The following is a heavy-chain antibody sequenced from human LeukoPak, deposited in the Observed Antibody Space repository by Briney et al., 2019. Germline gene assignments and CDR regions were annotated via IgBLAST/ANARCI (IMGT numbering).Heavy chain of an antibody. CDR2: IYHSGST. V-gene: IGHV4-38-2*02. J-gene: IGHJ3*02. Sequence: PSETLSLTCTVSGYSISSGYYWGWIRQPPGKGLEWIGSIYHSGSTYYNPSLKSRVTISVDTSKNQFSLKLSSVTAADTAVYYCARGYYDTSRYYFDAFDIWGQGTMVTVSS. D-gene: IGHD3-22*01. CDR3: ARGYYDTSRYYFDAFDI. CDR1: GYSISSGYY.